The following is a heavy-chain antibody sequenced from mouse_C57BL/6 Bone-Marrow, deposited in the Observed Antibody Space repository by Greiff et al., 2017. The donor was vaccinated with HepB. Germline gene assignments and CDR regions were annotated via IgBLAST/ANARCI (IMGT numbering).Heavy chain of an antibody. V-gene: IGHV1-50*01. CDR3: AREGDAYFDY. D-gene: IGHD3-3*01. CDR2: IDPSDSYP. J-gene: IGHJ2*01. CDR1: GYTFTSYW. Sequence: QVQLQQPGAELVKPGASVKLSCKASGYTFTSYWMQWVKQRPGQGLEWIGEIDPSDSYPNYNQKFKGKATLTVDTSSSTAYMQLSSLTSEDSAVYYCAREGDAYFDYWGQGTTLTVSS.